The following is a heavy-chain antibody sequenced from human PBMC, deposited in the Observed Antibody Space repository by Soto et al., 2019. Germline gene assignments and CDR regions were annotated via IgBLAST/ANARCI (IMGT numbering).Heavy chain of an antibody. D-gene: IGHD3-22*01. Sequence: GGSLRLSCAASGFTFSKYAMSWVRQSPGKGLEWVSSISGSGDSAYYADSVKGRFTISRDNSKNTLYLQMDSLRAEDTAVYYCASCTGGSGYYCEIDYWGQGTLVTVSS. J-gene: IGHJ4*02. CDR3: ASCTGGSGYYCEIDY. V-gene: IGHV3-23*01. CDR1: GFTFSKYA. CDR2: ISGSGDSA.